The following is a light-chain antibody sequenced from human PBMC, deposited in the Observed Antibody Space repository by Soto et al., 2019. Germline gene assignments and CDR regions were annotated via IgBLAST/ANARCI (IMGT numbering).Light chain of an antibody. V-gene: IGKV3-11*01. J-gene: IGKJ4*01. CDR3: QQRSTWPS. CDR1: QSIGTA. Sequence: EIVLTQSPATLSLSPGERATLSCRASQSIGTALVWYQQMPGQAPRLLIYDTSNRATGIPARFSGSGSGTDFTLTISSLEPEDFAVYYCQQRSTWPSFGGGTKVGIK. CDR2: DTS.